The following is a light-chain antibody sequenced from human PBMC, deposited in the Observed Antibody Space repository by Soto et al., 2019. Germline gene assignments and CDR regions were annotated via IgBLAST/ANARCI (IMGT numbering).Light chain of an antibody. Sequence: VGERFNITCRASQSISSYLNGYQQKPGKAPKRLICDASNLETGVPSRFSGSGAGADFTFTTSSLQPQENATYYRRQYDNLSFTFGQGTRLEIK. CDR1: QSISSY. V-gene: IGKV1-33*01. CDR2: DAS. J-gene: IGKJ5*01. CDR3: RQYDNLSFT.